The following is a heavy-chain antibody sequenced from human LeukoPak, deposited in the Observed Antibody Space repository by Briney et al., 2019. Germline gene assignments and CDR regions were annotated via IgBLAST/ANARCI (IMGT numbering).Heavy chain of an antibody. CDR1: GFTFSSYA. Sequence: GGSLRLSCAASGFTFSSYAVSWVRQAPGKGLEWVSAISGSGGSTYYADSVKGRFTISRDNSKNTLYLQMNSLRAEDTAVYYCAKPLRGYCSSTSCYADYYYGMDVWGQGTTVTVSS. CDR3: AKPLRGYCSSTSCYADYYYGMDV. V-gene: IGHV3-23*01. J-gene: IGHJ6*02. CDR2: ISGSGGST. D-gene: IGHD2-2*01.